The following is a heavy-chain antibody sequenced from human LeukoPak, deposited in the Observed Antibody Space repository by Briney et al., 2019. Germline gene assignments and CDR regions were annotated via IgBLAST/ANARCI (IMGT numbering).Heavy chain of an antibody. V-gene: IGHV3-48*03. J-gene: IGHJ4*02. CDR1: GFTFSSYE. CDR3: ARGPYYDSSGYCLFDY. D-gene: IGHD3-22*01. Sequence: GGSLRLSCAASGFTFSSYEMNWVRQAPGKGLEWVSYISSSGSTIYYADSVKGRFTISRDNAKNSLYLQMNSLRAEDTAVYYCARGPYYDSSGYCLFDYWGQRTLVTVSS. CDR2: ISSSGSTI.